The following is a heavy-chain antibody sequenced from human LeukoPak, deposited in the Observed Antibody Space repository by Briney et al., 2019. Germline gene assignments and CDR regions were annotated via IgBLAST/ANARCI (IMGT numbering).Heavy chain of an antibody. CDR3: AKVSGGSPRGAFDI. D-gene: IGHD1-26*01. J-gene: IGHJ3*02. V-gene: IGHV3-23*01. CDR2: ISGSGGST. Sequence: GGSLRLSCAASGFTFSSYAMSWVRQAPGKGLEWVSAISGSGGSTYYADSVKGRFTISRDNSKNSLYLQMNSLRAEDMALYYCAKVSGGSPRGAFDIWGQGTMVTVSS. CDR1: GFTFSSYA.